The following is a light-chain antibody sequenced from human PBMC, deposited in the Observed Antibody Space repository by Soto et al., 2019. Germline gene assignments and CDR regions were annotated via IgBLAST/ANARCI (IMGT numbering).Light chain of an antibody. CDR3: QHYGSSLWT. J-gene: IGKJ1*01. Sequence: EIVLTQSPGTLSLSPGERVTLSCRASQSVSGHLAWYQQKPGQAPRLLIYGASSRATGIPDRFSGSGSGTVFSLTITRLEPEDFAVYYCQHYGSSLWTFGQGTKVEIK. CDR2: GAS. CDR1: QSVSGH. V-gene: IGKV3-20*01.